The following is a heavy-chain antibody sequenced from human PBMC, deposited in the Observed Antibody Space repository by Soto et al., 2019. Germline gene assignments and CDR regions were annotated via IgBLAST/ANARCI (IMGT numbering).Heavy chain of an antibody. V-gene: IGHV1-24*01. Sequence: GASVKVSCKVSGYTLTELSMHWVRQAPGKGLEWMGGFDPEDGETIYAQKFQGRVTMTEDTSTDTAYMELNSLRSEDTAVYYCATAAGITIFGVVDPFDYWGQGTLVTVSS. CDR3: ATAAGITIFGVVDPFDY. D-gene: IGHD3-3*01. CDR1: GYTLTELS. J-gene: IGHJ4*02. CDR2: FDPEDGET.